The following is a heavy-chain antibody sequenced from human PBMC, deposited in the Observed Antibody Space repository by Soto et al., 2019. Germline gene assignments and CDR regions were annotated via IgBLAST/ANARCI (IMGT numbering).Heavy chain of an antibody. D-gene: IGHD2-21*01. CDR1: GFNFNTYF. CDR3: ARDFVHGCNCDLAY. Sequence: QVQLVQSGGGVVQPGRSLRLSCAASGFNFNTYFMHWVRQAPGKGLDWVAMIFLNARDIEYADSVKGRFTIARENSTNWTDLQRDSLKTEDTAVYYCARDFVHGCNCDLAYWSKGALVTVTS. J-gene: IGHJ4*02. CDR2: IFLNARDI. V-gene: IGHV3-30*13.